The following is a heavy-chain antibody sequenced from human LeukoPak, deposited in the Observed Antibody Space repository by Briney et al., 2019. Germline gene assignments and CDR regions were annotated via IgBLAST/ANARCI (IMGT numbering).Heavy chain of an antibody. Sequence: GGSLRLSCAASGFTFSSYAMSWVRQAPGKGLEWVSSISSSSSYIYYADSVKGRFTISRDNAKNSLYLQMNSLRAEDTAVYYCARAVATIDYFDYWGQGTLVTVSS. CDR2: ISSSSSYI. J-gene: IGHJ4*02. CDR3: ARAVATIDYFDY. D-gene: IGHD5-24*01. CDR1: GFTFSSYA. V-gene: IGHV3-21*01.